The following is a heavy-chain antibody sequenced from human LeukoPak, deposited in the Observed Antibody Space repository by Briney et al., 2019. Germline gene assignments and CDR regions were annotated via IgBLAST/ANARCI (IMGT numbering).Heavy chain of an antibody. CDR2: MNPNSGNT. CDR3: ARRRVVYGSGSYYGY. J-gene: IGHJ4*02. V-gene: IGHV1-8*02. D-gene: IGHD3-10*01. CDR1: GGTLSSNA. Sequence: GASVKVSCKASGGTLSSNAISWVRQAPGQGLEWMGWMNPNSGNTGYAQKFQGRVTMTRNTSISTAYMELSSLRSEDTAVYYCARRRVVYGSGSYYGYWGQGTLVTVSS.